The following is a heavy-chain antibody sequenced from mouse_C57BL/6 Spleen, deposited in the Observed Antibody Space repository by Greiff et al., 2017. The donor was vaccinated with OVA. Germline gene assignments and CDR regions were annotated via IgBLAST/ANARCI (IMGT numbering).Heavy chain of an antibody. J-gene: IGHJ4*01. V-gene: IGHV10-1*01. CDR3: VSQYYGSSYAMDY. CDR2: IRSKSNNYAT. D-gene: IGHD1-1*01. Sequence: EVKLMESGGGLVQPKGSLKLSCAASGFSFNTYAMNWVRQAPGKGLEWVARIRSKSNNYATYYADSVKDRFTISRDDSESMLYLQMNNLKTEDTAMYYCVSQYYGSSYAMDYWGQGTSVTVSS. CDR1: GFSFNTYA.